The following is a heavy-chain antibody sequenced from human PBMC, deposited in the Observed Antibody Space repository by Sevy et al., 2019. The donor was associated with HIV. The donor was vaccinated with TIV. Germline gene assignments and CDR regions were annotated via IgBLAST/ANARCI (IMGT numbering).Heavy chain of an antibody. Sequence: GGSLRLSCAASGFTFSSYAMSWVRQAPGKGLEWVSAISGSGGSTYYSDSVKGRFTISRDNSKNTLYLQMNSLRAEDTAVSYCEKVRPHLLVGAYYFDYWGQGTLVTVSS. CDR2: ISGSGGST. D-gene: IGHD1-26*01. CDR1: GFTFSSYA. V-gene: IGHV3-23*01. CDR3: EKVRPHLLVGAYYFDY. J-gene: IGHJ4*02.